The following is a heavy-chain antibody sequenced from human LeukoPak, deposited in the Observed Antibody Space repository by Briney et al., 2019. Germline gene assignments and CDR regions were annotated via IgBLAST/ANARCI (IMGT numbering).Heavy chain of an antibody. D-gene: IGHD1-26*01. J-gene: IGHJ4*02. CDR2: FDPDDGET. Sequence: GASVKVSCKVSGYTLTVLPIHWVQQAPGKGLEWMGGFDPDDGETVYAQMFQGRVTMTEDTSSDTASMELSSLRSEDTAVYYCATGTSGSYYVGIVRPIDYWGQGTLVTVSS. CDR3: ATGTSGSYYVGIVRPIDY. CDR1: GYTLTVLP. V-gene: IGHV1-24*01.